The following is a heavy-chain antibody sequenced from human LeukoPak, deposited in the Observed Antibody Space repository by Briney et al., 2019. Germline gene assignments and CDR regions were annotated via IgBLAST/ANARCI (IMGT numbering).Heavy chain of an antibody. D-gene: IGHD2-2*02. V-gene: IGHV4-34*01. Sequence: PSETLSLTCAVYGGSLSGYYWSWIRQPPGKGLEWIGEINHSGSTNYNPSLKSRVTISVDTSKNQFSLKLSSVTAADTAVYYCARGTYCSSTSCYTAYYFDYWGQGTLVTVSS. CDR2: INHSGST. CDR3: ARGTYCSSTSCYTAYYFDY. CDR1: GGSLSGYY. J-gene: IGHJ4*02.